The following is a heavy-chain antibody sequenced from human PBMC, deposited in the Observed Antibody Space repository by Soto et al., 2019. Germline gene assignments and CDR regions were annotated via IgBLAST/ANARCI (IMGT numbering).Heavy chain of an antibody. J-gene: IGHJ4*02. CDR1: GFTFSDYY. V-gene: IGHV3-11*06. D-gene: IGHD6-13*01. Sequence: GGSLRLSCAASGFTFSDYYMSWIRQAPGKGLEWVSYISSSSSYTNYADSVKGRFTISRDNAKNSLYLQMNSLRAEDTAVYYCAREGKTDIAAAGTLDYWGQGTLVTVSS. CDR3: AREGKTDIAAAGTLDY. CDR2: ISSSSSYT.